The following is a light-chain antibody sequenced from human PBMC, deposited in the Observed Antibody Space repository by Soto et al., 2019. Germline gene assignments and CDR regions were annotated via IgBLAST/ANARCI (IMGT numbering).Light chain of an antibody. J-gene: IGKJ1*01. CDR1: QSLSSSY. CDR2: GAS. V-gene: IGKV3-20*01. CDR3: QQYGSSPWT. Sequence: EFVLTQSPGTLSLSPGERATLSCRASQSLSSSYLAWYQQKPDQAPRLLIYGASSRATGIPDRFSGSGSGTDFTLTISRLEPEDFAVYYCQQYGSSPWTFGQGTKVEIK.